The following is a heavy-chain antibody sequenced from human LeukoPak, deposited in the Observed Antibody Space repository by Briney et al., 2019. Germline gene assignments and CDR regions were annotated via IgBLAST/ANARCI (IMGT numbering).Heavy chain of an antibody. CDR1: GYTLTELS. CDR2: FDPEDGET. D-gene: IGHD3-16*01. CDR3: ATDGASRDYYYYYMDV. J-gene: IGHJ6*03. Sequence: ASVKVSCKVSGYTLTELSMHWVRQAPGKGLECMGGFDPEDGETIYAQKFQGRVTMTEDTSTDTANMELSSLRSEDTAVYYCATDGASRDYYYYYMDVWGKGTTVTVSS. V-gene: IGHV1-24*01.